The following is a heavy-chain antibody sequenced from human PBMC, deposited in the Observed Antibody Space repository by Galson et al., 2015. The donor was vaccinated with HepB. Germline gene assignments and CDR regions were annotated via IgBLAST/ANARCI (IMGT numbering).Heavy chain of an antibody. V-gene: IGHV3-21*01. CDR2: ISSSSTYI. CDR1: GLTLSSYS. D-gene: IGHD6-13*01. Sequence: SLRLSCAASGLTLSSYSMNWVRQAPGKGLEWVSSISSSSTYIYYADSVKGRFTISRDNTKNSLYLQMNSLRVEDAAVYYCASRSGQQLGNGNWFDPCGQGTLVTVSS. CDR3: ASRSGQQLGNGNWFDP. J-gene: IGHJ5*02.